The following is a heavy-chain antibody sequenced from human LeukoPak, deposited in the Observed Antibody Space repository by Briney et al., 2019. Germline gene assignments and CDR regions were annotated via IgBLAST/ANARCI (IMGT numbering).Heavy chain of an antibody. Sequence: ASVKVSCKASGGTFSSYAIRWVGQAAGQGLNWMGRIIPSFCTATYAQKFQGRVTITTDESTRTAYLELSSLRSEDTAVYYCARGALRYFDWLLELDYWGQGTLVTVSS. D-gene: IGHD3-9*01. CDR1: GGTFSSYA. V-gene: IGHV1-69*05. J-gene: IGHJ4*02. CDR2: IIPSFCTA. CDR3: ARGALRYFDWLLELDY.